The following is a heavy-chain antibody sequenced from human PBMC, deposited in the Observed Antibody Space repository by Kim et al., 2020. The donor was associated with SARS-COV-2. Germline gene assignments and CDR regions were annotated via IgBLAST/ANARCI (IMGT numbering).Heavy chain of an antibody. CDR2: T. Sequence: TIYPQKFQGGDTMTEDTSTDTAYMELSSLRSEDTAVYYCATTPGATAFDYWGQGTLVTVSS. D-gene: IGHD1-26*01. CDR3: ATTPGATAFDY. J-gene: IGHJ4*02. V-gene: IGHV1-24*01.